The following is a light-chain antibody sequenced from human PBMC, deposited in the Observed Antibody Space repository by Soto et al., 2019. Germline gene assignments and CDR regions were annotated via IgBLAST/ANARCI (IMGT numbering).Light chain of an antibody. CDR2: VVS. V-gene: IGLV2-14*01. CDR3: SSYTSSGTLVV. J-gene: IGLJ2*01. Sequence: QSALTQPASVSGSPGQSITISCTGTSSDVGGYKFVSWYQQHPGKAPKLMIYVVSNRPSGVSNRFSGSKSGNTASLTISGLQAEDEADYYCSSYTSSGTLVVFGGGTKVTVL. CDR1: SSDVGGYKF.